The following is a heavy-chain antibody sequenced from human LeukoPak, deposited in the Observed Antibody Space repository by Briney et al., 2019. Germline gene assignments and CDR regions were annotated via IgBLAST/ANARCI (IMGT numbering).Heavy chain of an antibody. J-gene: IGHJ5*02. V-gene: IGHV3-23*01. CDR1: GFTFSSYA. D-gene: IGHD5-18*01. CDR3: AKDQGYSYGYNWFDP. CDR2: ISGSGGST. Sequence: PGGSLRLSCAASGFTFSSYAMSWVRQAPGKGLEWVSAISGSGGSTYYADSVKGRFTISRDNSKNTLYLQMNGLRAEDTAVYYCAKDQGYSYGYNWFDPWGQGTLVTVSS.